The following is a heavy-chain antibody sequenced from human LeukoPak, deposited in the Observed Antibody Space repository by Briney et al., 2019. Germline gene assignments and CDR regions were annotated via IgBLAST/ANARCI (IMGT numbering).Heavy chain of an antibody. CDR3: ARYKQRVSALWDYYYYMDV. CDR2: IYHSGST. CDR1: GVSIVGYQ. D-gene: IGHD1-14*01. J-gene: IGHJ6*03. V-gene: IGHV4-59*01. Sequence: PSETLTLTCTVSGVSIVGYQCSWIRQPPGKGLEWIGNIYHSGSTNNNPSLQSRVTMSLDTSKNEFSLNLSTVTAADTAVYYCARYKQRVSALWDYYYYMDVWGKETTVTVSS.